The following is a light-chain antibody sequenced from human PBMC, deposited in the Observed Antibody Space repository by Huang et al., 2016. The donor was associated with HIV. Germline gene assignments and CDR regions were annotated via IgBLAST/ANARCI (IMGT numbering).Light chain of an antibody. CDR1: QSVSSSY. CDR2: GAS. V-gene: IGKV3-20*01. CDR3: QQYGTSPLA. Sequence: EIVLTQSPGTLSLSPGERATLSCRASQSVSSSYLAWYQQKPGQAPRRLISGASSRATGIPDRFSGSGSGTDFTLTISRLEPEDFAVYYCQQYGTSPLAFGQGTKVEIK. J-gene: IGKJ1*01.